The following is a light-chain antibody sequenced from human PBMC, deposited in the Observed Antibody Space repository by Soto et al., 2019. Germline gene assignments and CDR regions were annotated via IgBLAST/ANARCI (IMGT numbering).Light chain of an antibody. Sequence: EIVMTQSPATLSVSPGERATLSCRASQSVSTNLAWYQQKPGQAPRLLIYGASTRATDIPARFSGSGSGTEFTLTLSSLQSEDFAIYYCQHYNNWPPETFGQGTKVDIK. CDR3: QHYNNWPPET. J-gene: IGKJ1*01. CDR1: QSVSTN. CDR2: GAS. V-gene: IGKV3-15*01.